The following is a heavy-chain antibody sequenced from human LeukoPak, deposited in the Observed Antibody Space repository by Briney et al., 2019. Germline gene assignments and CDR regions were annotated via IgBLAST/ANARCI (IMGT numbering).Heavy chain of an antibody. Sequence: GGSLRLSCAASGFTFSSYAMSWVRQAPGKGLEWVANIKYDGSEKYYVDSVKGRFTISRDNARNSLYLQMNSLRAEDTAVYYCARGSGSSNDYWGQGTLVTVSS. J-gene: IGHJ4*02. V-gene: IGHV3-7*01. CDR2: IKYDGSEK. D-gene: IGHD1-26*01. CDR3: ARGSGSSNDY. CDR1: GFTFSSYA.